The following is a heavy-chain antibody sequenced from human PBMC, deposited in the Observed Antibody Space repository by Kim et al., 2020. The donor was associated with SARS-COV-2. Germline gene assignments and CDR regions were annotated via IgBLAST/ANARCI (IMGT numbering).Heavy chain of an antibody. J-gene: IGHJ6*02. CDR3: ARSRWVVPAAIVNYYYGMDV. D-gene: IGHD2-2*01. Sequence: RVTISVDTSKNQFSLKLSSVTAADTAVYYCARSRWVVPAAIVNYYYGMDVWGQGTTVTVSS. V-gene: IGHV4-31*02.